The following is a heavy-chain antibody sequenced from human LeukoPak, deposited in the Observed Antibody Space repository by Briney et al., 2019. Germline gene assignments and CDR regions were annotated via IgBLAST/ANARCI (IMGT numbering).Heavy chain of an antibody. CDR2: ISAYNGNT. V-gene: IGHV1-18*01. D-gene: IGHD3-22*01. Sequence: ASVKVSCKASGYTFNSYGISWVRQAPGPGLEGMGWISAYNGNTNYAQKLQGRVTMTTDTSTSTAYMELRSLRSDDTAVYYCARVGVYDSSGYYSSDAFDIWGQGTMVTVSS. CDR1: GYTFNSYG. CDR3: ARVGVYDSSGYYSSDAFDI. J-gene: IGHJ3*02.